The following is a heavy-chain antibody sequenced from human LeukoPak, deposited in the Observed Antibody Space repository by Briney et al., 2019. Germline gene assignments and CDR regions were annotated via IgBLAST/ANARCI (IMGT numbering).Heavy chain of an antibody. CDR2: IYYSGST. Sequence: SETLSLTCTVSGGSISSSSYYWGWIRQPPGKGLEWIGSIYYSGSTYYNPSLKSRVTISVDTSKNQFSLKLSSVTAADTAVYYCARQTIVVVPAAIRWDWFDPWGQGTLVTVSS. CDR3: ARQTIVVVPAAIRWDWFDP. CDR1: GGSISSSSYY. V-gene: IGHV4-39*01. D-gene: IGHD2-2*02. J-gene: IGHJ5*02.